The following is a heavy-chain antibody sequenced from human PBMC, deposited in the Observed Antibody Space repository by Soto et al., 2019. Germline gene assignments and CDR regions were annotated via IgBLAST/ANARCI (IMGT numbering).Heavy chain of an antibody. CDR1: GFTFSSYV. Sequence: EVQLLESGGGLVHPVGSLRLSCVASGFTFSSYVMSWVRQAPGRGLEWVSAITTSGGSTYFASFVKGRFTISRDNSKNTMYLQMNSLRAEDTAVYYCAKHYNFHDVFDIWGQGTMVTVSS. CDR3: AKHYNFHDVFDI. J-gene: IGHJ3*02. CDR2: ITTSGGST. D-gene: IGHD3-3*01. V-gene: IGHV3-23*01.